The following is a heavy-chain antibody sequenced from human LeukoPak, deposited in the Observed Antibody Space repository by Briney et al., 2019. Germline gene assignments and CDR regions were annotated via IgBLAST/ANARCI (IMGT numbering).Heavy chain of an antibody. CDR1: GGSISSYY. J-gene: IGHJ3*02. Sequence: SETLSLTCTVSGGSISSYYWSWIRQPPGKGLEWIGYIYYSGSTNYNPSLKSRVTISADTSKNQFSLKLSSVTAADTAVYYCARRYCSGGSCYFDAFDIWGQGTMVTVSS. CDR3: ARRYCSGGSCYFDAFDI. V-gene: IGHV4-59*08. D-gene: IGHD2-15*01. CDR2: IYYSGST.